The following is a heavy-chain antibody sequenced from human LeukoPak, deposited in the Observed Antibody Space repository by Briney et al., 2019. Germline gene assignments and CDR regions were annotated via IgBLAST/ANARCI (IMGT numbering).Heavy chain of an antibody. CDR2: INPSGGST. V-gene: IGHV1-46*01. CDR1: GYTFTSYY. Sequence: ASVKVSCKASGYTFTSYYMHWVRQAPGQGLEWMGIINPSGGSTSYAQKFQGRVTMTRDTSTSTVYMELSSLRSEDTAVYYCARAGVWFGELNSGMDVWGQGTTVTVSS. CDR3: ARAGVWFGELNSGMDV. D-gene: IGHD3-10*01. J-gene: IGHJ6*02.